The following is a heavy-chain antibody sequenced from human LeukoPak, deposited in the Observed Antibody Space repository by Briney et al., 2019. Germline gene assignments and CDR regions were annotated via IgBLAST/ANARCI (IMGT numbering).Heavy chain of an antibody. CDR1: GGTFSSYA. V-gene: IGHV1-69*05. CDR2: IIPIFGTA. CDR3: ARVSGGSGSYYEFDY. D-gene: IGHD3-10*01. Sequence: SVKVSCKASGGTFSSYAISWVRQAPGQGLEWMGGIIPIFGTANYAQKFQGRVTITTDESTSTAYKELSSLRSEDTAVYYCARVSGGSGSYYEFDYWGQGTLVTVSS. J-gene: IGHJ4*02.